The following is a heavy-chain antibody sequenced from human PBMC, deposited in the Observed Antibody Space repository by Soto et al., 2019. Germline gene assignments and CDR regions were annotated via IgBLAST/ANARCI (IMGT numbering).Heavy chain of an antibody. Sequence: GGSLRLSCAASGFTFSSYAMSWVRQAPGKGLEWVSAISGSGGSTYYADSVKGRFTISRDNSKNTLYLQMNSLRAEDTAVYYCAKDTQNHYYDRHDAFDIWGQGTMVTVSS. V-gene: IGHV3-23*01. D-gene: IGHD3-22*01. CDR1: GFTFSSYA. J-gene: IGHJ3*02. CDR2: ISGSGGST. CDR3: AKDTQNHYYDRHDAFDI.